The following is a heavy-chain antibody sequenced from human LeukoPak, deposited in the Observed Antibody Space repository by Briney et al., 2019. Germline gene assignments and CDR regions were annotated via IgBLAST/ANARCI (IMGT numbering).Heavy chain of an antibody. V-gene: IGHV3-7*01. Sequence: PGGSLRLPCAASGFTFTNSWMAWVRQAPGKGLEWVANIKQDGGTRHYADPLRGRFTIYRDNPKNSLYLQMNSLRADDTAVYYCARDTVGSLDYWGQGILVTVAS. CDR2: IKQDGGTR. CDR1: GFTFTNSW. CDR3: ARDTVGSLDY. D-gene: IGHD1-26*01. J-gene: IGHJ4*02.